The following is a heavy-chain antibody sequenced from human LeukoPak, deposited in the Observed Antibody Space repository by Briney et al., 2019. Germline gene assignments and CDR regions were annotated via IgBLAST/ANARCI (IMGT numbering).Heavy chain of an antibody. D-gene: IGHD3/OR15-3a*01. Sequence: GRSLRLFCAASGFTFSSYAMHWVRQAPGKGLEWVAVISYDGSNRYYADSVKGRFTISRDNSKNTLYLQMNSLRAEDTAVYYCARDRDWLSSFDYWGQGTLVTVSS. CDR2: ISYDGSNR. J-gene: IGHJ4*02. CDR1: GFTFSSYA. CDR3: ARDRDWLSSFDY. V-gene: IGHV3-30*01.